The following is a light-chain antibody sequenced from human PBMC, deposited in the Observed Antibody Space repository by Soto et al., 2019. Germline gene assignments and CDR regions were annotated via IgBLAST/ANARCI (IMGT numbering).Light chain of an antibody. CDR3: QQYGSSPT. CDR2: DTS. Sequence: EIVLTQSPATLSLSPGERATLSCGASQSSNSNYLAWYQQKPGLAPRLVIYDTSRRAHGMPDRLTGSGSGTDFTLTISRREPDDSAIYYCQQYGSSPTFGQGTRLEIK. V-gene: IGKV3D-20*01. J-gene: IGKJ5*01. CDR1: QSSNSNY.